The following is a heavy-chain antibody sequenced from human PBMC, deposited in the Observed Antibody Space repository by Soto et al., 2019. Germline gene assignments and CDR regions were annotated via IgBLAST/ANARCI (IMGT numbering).Heavy chain of an antibody. V-gene: IGHV3-7*01. CDR3: ARVPHSSGWSYYYYYMDV. CDR2: IKQDGSEK. J-gene: IGHJ6*03. CDR1: GFPFSSYW. Sequence: GGSLRLSCAASGFPFSSYWMSWVRQAPGKGLEWVANIKQDGSEKYYVDSVKGRFTISRDNAKNSLYLQMNSLRAEDTAVYYCARVPHSSGWSYYYYYMDVWGKGTTVTVSS. D-gene: IGHD6-19*01.